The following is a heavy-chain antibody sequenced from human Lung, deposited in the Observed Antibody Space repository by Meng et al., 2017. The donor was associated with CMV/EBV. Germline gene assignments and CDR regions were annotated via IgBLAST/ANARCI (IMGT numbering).Heavy chain of an antibody. V-gene: IGHV4-31*03. D-gene: IGHD5-24*01. Sequence: HPPESAPRRAHPFPPLSLTCTVSGGSIGSGGYYWSWIRQHPGKGLELIGYIYYTGSTFYNPSLKSRVTISVDTSKNQFSLKLIPATAADTAVYYCAREAGRDGYATPKFDYWGQGTLVTVSS. J-gene: IGHJ4*02. CDR1: GGSIGSGGYY. CDR3: AREAGRDGYATPKFDY. CDR2: IYYTGST.